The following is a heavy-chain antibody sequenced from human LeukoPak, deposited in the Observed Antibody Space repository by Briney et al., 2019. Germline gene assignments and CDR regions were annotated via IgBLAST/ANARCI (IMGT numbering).Heavy chain of an antibody. J-gene: IGHJ6*03. Sequence: PSETLSLTCAVYGGSFSGYYWSWIRQPPGKGLEWIGEINHSGSTNYNPSLKSRVTISVDTSKNHFSLKLSSVTAADTAVYYCARGGVHCSSTSCYIAYYYYYYMDVWGKETTVTVSS. CDR1: GGSFSGYY. CDR3: ARGGVHCSSTSCYIAYYYYYYMDV. V-gene: IGHV4-34*01. D-gene: IGHD2-2*02. CDR2: INHSGST.